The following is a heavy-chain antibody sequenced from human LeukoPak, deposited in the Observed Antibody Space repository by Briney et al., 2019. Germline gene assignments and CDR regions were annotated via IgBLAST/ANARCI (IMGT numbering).Heavy chain of an antibody. V-gene: IGHV1-2*02. Sequence: ASVKVSCKASGYTFTGYYMHWVRQAPRQGLEWMGWINPNSGGTSYAQKFQGRVTMTRDTSISTAYMELSRLRSDDTAVYYCARFLEWSYLDYWGQGTLVTVSS. CDR3: ARFLEWSYLDY. CDR2: INPNSGGT. J-gene: IGHJ4*02. CDR1: GYTFTGYY. D-gene: IGHD3-3*01.